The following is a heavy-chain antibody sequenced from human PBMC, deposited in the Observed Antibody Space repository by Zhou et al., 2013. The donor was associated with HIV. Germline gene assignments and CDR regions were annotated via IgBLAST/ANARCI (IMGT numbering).Heavy chain of an antibody. D-gene: IGHD2-21*01. J-gene: IGHJ3*02. V-gene: IGHV1-69*14. CDR3: ARGIVVVLVYDAFDI. CDR1: GGTFSTYA. CDR2: ITTYRGDPSARKT. Sequence: QAQLVQSGAEVQKPGSSVKVSCKVSGGTFSTYAISWLRQVPGQGPEWMGWITTYRGDPSARKTNYAQKFQARITLTADTSTDTTYMELRSLRSDDTAVYYCARGIVVVLVYDAFDIWGQGTVVTVSS.